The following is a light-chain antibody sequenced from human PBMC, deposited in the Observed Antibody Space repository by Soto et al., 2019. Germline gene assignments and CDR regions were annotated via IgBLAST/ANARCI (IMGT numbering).Light chain of an antibody. V-gene: IGLV2-14*01. CDR1: SSDVGGYNY. Sequence: QSVLTQPASVSGSPGQSITLSCTGPSSDVGGYNYVSWYQQHPGKAPRLMIYDVSDRPSGVSNRFSGSKSGNTASLTISGLQTEDEADYYCSSYKSGSTPYVFGTGTKVTVL. CDR2: DVS. CDR3: SSYKSGSTPYV. J-gene: IGLJ1*01.